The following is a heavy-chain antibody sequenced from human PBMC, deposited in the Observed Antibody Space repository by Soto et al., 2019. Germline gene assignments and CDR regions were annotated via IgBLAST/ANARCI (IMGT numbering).Heavy chain of an antibody. V-gene: IGHV2-5*02. CDR3: VHKEGLYPDCYSSSCYTGDFDY. D-gene: IGHD2-2*02. Sequence: SGPTLVNPTQPLTLTCTFSGFSLSTSGVGLGWIRQPPGKALEWLALIHWDDDKRYSQSLKSRLTITKDTSKNHVVLTLTNMDPVDTGTDYCVHKEGLYPDCYSSSCYTGDFDYWGQGTPVTVSS. CDR1: GFSLSTSGVG. CDR2: IHWDDDK. J-gene: IGHJ4*02.